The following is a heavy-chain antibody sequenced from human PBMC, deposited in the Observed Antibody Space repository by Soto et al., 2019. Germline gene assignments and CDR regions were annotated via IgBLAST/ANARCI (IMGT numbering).Heavy chain of an antibody. CDR3: ARGTDSSFDS. CDR2: TYYRSKWYN. CDR1: GVILYSNSAA. D-gene: IGHD1-1*01. V-gene: IGHV6-1*01. Sequence: QTLSRTCAISGVILYSNSAAWNWIRQSPARGLEWLGRTYYRSKWYNDYVVSMKSRISINPDTSKNQFYLQLNSVTPEDTAGYYCARGTDSSFDSWGQGSPVTV. J-gene: IGHJ4*02.